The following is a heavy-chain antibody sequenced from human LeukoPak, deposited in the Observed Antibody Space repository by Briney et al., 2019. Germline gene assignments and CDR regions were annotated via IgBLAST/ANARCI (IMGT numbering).Heavy chain of an antibody. CDR1: GFTFNSYA. D-gene: IGHD3-10*01. CDR2: ISGSGGST. V-gene: IGHV3-23*01. J-gene: IGHJ4*02. CDR3: ANPQYDGNIVRGVINQLDY. Sequence: GGSLRLSCAASGFTFNSYAMSWVRQAPGKGLEWVSAISGSGGSTYYADSVKGRFTISRDNSKNTLYLQMNSLRAEDTAVYYCANPQYDGNIVRGVINQLDYWGQGTLVTVSS.